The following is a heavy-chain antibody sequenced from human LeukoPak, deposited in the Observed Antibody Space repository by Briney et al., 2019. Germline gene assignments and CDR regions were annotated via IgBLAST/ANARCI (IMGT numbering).Heavy chain of an antibody. D-gene: IGHD1-26*01. CDR3: ARAAVGWELLLTGAFDI. CDR1: GGSFSGYY. CDR2: INHSGST. Sequence: SETLSLTCAVYGGSFSGYYWSWIRQPPGKGLEWIGEINHSGSTNYNPSLKSRVTISVDTSKNQFSLKLSSVTAADTAVYYCARAAVGWELLLTGAFDIWGQGTMVTVSS. V-gene: IGHV4-34*01. J-gene: IGHJ3*02.